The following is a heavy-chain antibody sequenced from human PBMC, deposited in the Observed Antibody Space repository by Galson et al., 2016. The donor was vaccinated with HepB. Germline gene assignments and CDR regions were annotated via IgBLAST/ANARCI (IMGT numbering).Heavy chain of an antibody. CDR1: GFIFSYAW. CDR3: ATVRRFFDWWFLGATFDM. D-gene: IGHD3-9*01. J-gene: IGHJ3*02. V-gene: IGHV3-15*05. CDR2: VKSRADGGTT. Sequence: SLRLSCAGSGFIFSYAWMTWVRQAPGKGLEWVGRVKSRADGGTTDYAAPVKGRFTISRDDSKNTLFLHMNSLKTEDSAVYYCATVRRFFDWWFLGATFDMWGQGTLVTVSS.